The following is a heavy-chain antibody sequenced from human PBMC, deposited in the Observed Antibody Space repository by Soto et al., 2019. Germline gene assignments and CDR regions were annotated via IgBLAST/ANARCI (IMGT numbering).Heavy chain of an antibody. V-gene: IGHV4-39*07. CDR3: ARDSDAFDI. J-gene: IGHJ3*02. Sequence: LSLTCTVSGGSISSSSYYWGWIRQPPGKGLEWIGSIYYSGSTYYNPSLKSRVTISVDTSKNQFSLKLSSVTAADTAVYYCARDSDAFDIWGQGTMVTVSS. CDR2: IYYSGST. CDR1: GGSISSSSYY.